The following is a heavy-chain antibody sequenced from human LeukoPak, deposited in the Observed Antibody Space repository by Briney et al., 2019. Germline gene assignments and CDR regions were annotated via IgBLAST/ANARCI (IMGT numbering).Heavy chain of an antibody. CDR2: IYHSGST. Sequence: MPSETLSLTCAVSGGSISSGGYAWSWLRQPRGKGLEWIGYIYHSGSTYYHPSLKSRVTISVDTSKNQFSLKLSSVTAADTAVYYCAGLSGYRDAFDIWGQGTMVTVSS. J-gene: IGHJ3*02. CDR3: AGLSGYRDAFDI. V-gene: IGHV4-30-2*01. D-gene: IGHD3-22*01. CDR1: GGSISSGGYA.